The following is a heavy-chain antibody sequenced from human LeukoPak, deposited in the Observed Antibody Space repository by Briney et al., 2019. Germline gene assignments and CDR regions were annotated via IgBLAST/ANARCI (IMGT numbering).Heavy chain of an antibody. CDR1: GGSISSYY. Sequence: SETLSLTCTVSGGSISSYYWSWIRQPPGKGLEWIGYIYYSGSTNYNPSLKSRVTISVDTSKNQFSLKLGSVTAADTAVYYCARVQYYYDIFEKYYFDYWGQGTLVTVSS. J-gene: IGHJ4*02. D-gene: IGHD3-22*01. CDR2: IYYSGST. V-gene: IGHV4-59*01. CDR3: ARVQYYYDIFEKYYFDY.